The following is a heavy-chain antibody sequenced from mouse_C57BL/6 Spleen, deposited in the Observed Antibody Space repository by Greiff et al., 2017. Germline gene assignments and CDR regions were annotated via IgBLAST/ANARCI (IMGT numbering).Heavy chain of an antibody. CDR2: ISSGSSTI. Sequence: EVQLVEPGGGLVKPGGSLKLSCAASGFTFSDYGMHWVRQAPEKGLEWVAYISSGSSTIYYADTVKGRFTISRDNAKNTLFLQLTSLRSEDTAMYYCARSYNGSSDYWGQGTTLTVSS. CDR1: GFTFSDYG. J-gene: IGHJ2*01. CDR3: ARSYNGSSDY. V-gene: IGHV5-17*01. D-gene: IGHD1-1*01.